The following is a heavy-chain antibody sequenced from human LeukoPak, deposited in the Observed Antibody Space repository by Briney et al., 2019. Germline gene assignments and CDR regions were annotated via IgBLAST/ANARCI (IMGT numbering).Heavy chain of an antibody. Sequence: SETLSLTCAVSGYSISSGYYWGWIRQPPGKGLEWIGSIYHSGSTYYNPSLKSRVTISVDTSKNQFSLKLSSVTAADTAVYYCARASYSGSYTWDYWGRGTLVTVSS. J-gene: IGHJ4*02. V-gene: IGHV4-38-2*01. CDR1: GYSISSGYY. CDR3: ARASYSGSYTWDY. D-gene: IGHD1-26*01. CDR2: IYHSGST.